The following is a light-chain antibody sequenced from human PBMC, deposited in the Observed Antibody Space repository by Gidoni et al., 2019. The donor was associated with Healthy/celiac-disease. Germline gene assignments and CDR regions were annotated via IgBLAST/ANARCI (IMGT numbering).Light chain of an antibody. CDR3: QQYGSSLYT. CDR2: GSS. CDR1: QSVRSSY. Sequence: DIVLTQSPGTLSLSPGERATLSCRASQSVRSSYVAGDKQKPGQAPRLLIYGSSSRATGIPDRFSGSGSGTAFTLTLSRLEPDDFAVYYCQQYGSSLYTFGHXTKLEIK. J-gene: IGKJ2*01. V-gene: IGKV3-20*01.